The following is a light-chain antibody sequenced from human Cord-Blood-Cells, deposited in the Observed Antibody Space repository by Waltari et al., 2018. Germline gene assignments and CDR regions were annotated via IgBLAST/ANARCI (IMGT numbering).Light chain of an antibody. CDR1: SSDVGGSNS. CDR3: SSYTSSSTYV. CDR2: DVS. Sequence: QSALTQPASVSGSPGPAFTISCTGTSSDVGGSNSVSWYQQHPGKAPKLMIYDVSNRPSGVSNRFSGSKSGNTASLTISGLQAEDEADYYCSSYTSSSTYVFGTGTKVTVL. J-gene: IGLJ1*01. V-gene: IGLV2-14*01.